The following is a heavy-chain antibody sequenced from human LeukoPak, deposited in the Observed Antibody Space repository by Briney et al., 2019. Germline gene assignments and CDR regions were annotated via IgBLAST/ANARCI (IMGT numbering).Heavy chain of an antibody. J-gene: IGHJ4*02. CDR3: ARHPYDILTGPSFDY. Sequence: PGGSLRLSCAASGFTFSSDWMHWVRQAPGKGLVWVSRINRDGRSTTYADSVKGRFTISRDNAKNTLYLQMNSLRAEDTAAYYCARHPYDILTGPSFDYWGQGTLVTVSS. V-gene: IGHV3-74*01. CDR1: GFTFSSDW. D-gene: IGHD3-9*01. CDR2: INRDGRST.